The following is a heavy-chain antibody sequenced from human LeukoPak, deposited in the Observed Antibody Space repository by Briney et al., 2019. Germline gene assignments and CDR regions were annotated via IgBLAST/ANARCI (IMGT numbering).Heavy chain of an antibody. CDR3: ARAYDFWSGYYFIEFGY. D-gene: IGHD3-3*01. J-gene: IGHJ4*02. CDR2: IIPIFGTA. Sequence: SVKVSCKASGGTFSSYAISWVRQAPGQGLEWMGGIIPIFGTANYAQKFQGRVTITADESSSTAYMELSSLRSEDTAVYYCARAYDFWSGYYFIEFGYWGQGTLVTVSS. CDR1: GGTFSSYA. V-gene: IGHV1-69*13.